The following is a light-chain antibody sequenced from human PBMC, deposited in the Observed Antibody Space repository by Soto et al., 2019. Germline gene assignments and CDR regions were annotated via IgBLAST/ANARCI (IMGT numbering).Light chain of an antibody. CDR1: SSDVGGYNY. J-gene: IGLJ2*01. V-gene: IGLV2-14*01. CDR3: SSYTSSSPLV. Sequence: QSALTQPASVSGSPGQSITISCTGTSSDVGGYNYVSWYQQHPGKAPKLMIYDVSNRRSGVSNHFSASKSGNTASLTISWLQAEDEANYYCSSYTSSSPLVFGGGTKLTVL. CDR2: DVS.